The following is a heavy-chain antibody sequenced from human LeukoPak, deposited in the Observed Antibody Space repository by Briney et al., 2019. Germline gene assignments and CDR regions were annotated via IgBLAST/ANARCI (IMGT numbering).Heavy chain of an antibody. Sequence: GGSLRLSCAASGFTFSSYSMLWVRQAPGKGLEWVSGISGSGDYTYYADSLKGRFTISRDNSKNTLYLKMNRLRAEDTALYYCAKDRTYYYGVGSSTNAFDYWGQGTMVTVSS. CDR3: AKDRTYYYGVGSSTNAFDY. V-gene: IGHV3-23*01. CDR1: GFTFSSYS. CDR2: ISGSGDYT. D-gene: IGHD3-10*01. J-gene: IGHJ3*01.